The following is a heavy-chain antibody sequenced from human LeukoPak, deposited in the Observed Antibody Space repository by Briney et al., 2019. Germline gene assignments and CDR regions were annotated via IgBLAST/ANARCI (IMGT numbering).Heavy chain of an antibody. CDR2: IYHSGST. CDR3: ARVPSTGDAFDI. V-gene: IGHV4-30-2*01. CDR1: GGSISSGGYS. Sequence: SETLSLTCAVSGGSISSGGYSWSWIRQPPGKGLEWIGYIYHSGSTYYNPSLKSRVTISVDRSKNQFSLKLSSVTAADTAVYYCARVPSTGDAFDIWGQGTMVTVSS. J-gene: IGHJ3*02.